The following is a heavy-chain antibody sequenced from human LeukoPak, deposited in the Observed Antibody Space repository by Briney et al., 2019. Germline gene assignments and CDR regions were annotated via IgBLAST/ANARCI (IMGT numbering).Heavy chain of an antibody. CDR1: GFTFSSHG. D-gene: IGHD3-22*01. V-gene: IGHV3-21*01. J-gene: IGHJ4*02. Sequence: GGSLRLSCAASGFTFSSHGMHWVRQAPGKGLEWVSSISSSSSYIYYADSVKGRFTISRDNAKNSLYLQMNSLRAEDTAVYYCARDLDYDSSGIDYWGQGTLVTVSS. CDR2: ISSSSSYI. CDR3: ARDLDYDSSGIDY.